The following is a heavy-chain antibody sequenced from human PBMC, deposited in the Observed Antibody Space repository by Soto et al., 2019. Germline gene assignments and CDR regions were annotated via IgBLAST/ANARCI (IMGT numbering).Heavy chain of an antibody. V-gene: IGHV4-61*03. Sequence: PSETLSLTCTVSGGSVSSDSYYWTWIRQSPGKGLEWIGYIHSSESTNYNPSLKSRITISLETSKNHFSLKVTSVTAADTAIYYCARGSVAGNFDYWSQGTLVTVSS. CDR3: ARGSVAGNFDY. J-gene: IGHJ4*02. CDR2: IHSSEST. CDR1: GGSVSSDSYY. D-gene: IGHD6-19*01.